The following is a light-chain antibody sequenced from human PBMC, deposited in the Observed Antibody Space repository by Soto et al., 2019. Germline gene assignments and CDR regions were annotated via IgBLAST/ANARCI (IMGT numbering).Light chain of an antibody. CDR1: QSVSSY. J-gene: IGKJ5*01. CDR2: DAS. CDR3: QQYNNWPIT. Sequence: EIVLKQSPATLSLSPGERATLCGRASQSVSSYLAWYQQKPGQAPRLLIYDASNRATGIPARFSGSGSGTDFTLTISRLEPEDFAVYYCQQYNNWPITFGQGTRLEIK. V-gene: IGKV3-11*01.